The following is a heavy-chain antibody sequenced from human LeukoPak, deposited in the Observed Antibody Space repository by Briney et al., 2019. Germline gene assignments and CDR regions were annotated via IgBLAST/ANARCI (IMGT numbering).Heavy chain of an antibody. J-gene: IGHJ4*02. CDR3: ASAAITIFGVVEAKFDY. V-gene: IGHV1-69*05. CDR1: GGTFSSYA. D-gene: IGHD3-3*01. Sequence: ASVTVSCKASGGTFSSYAISWVRQAPGQGLEWMGGIIPIFGTANYAQKFQGRVTITTDESTSTAYMELSSLSSKDTAVYYCASAAITIFGVVEAKFDYWGEGTLVTVSS. CDR2: IIPIFGTA.